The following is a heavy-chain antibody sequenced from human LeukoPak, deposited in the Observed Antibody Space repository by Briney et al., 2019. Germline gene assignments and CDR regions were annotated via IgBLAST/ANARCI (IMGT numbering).Heavy chain of an antibody. D-gene: IGHD2-15*01. CDR2: INPNSGGT. CDR1: GYTFTGYY. CDR3: ARDPSLGASYCSGGSCYNRADAFDI. J-gene: IGHJ3*02. Sequence: ASVKVSCKASGYTFTGYYMHWVRQAPGQGLEWMGWINPNSGGTNYAQKFQGRVTMTRDTSISTAYMELSGLRSDDTAVYYCARDPSLGASYCSGGSCYNRADAFDIWGQGTMVTVSS. V-gene: IGHV1-2*02.